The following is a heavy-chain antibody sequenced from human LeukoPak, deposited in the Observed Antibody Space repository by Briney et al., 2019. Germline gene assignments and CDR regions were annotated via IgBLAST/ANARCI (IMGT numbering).Heavy chain of an antibody. Sequence: ASVNVSCKASGYTFTSYDFNWVRQATGQQPEWMGWMSPNSGDTGYAQKFQDRVTMTRNTSISTAYMELSSLRSDDTAVYYCARGPPNWGYDYWGPGTLVTVSS. CDR1: GYTFTSYD. V-gene: IGHV1-8*01. J-gene: IGHJ4*02. CDR3: ARGPPNWGYDY. D-gene: IGHD7-27*01. CDR2: MSPNSGDT.